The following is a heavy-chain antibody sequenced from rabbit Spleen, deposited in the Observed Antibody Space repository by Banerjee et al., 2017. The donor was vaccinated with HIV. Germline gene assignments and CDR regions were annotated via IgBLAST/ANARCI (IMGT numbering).Heavy chain of an antibody. CDR3: ARSIYAGSSYLEIMVLDL. CDR2: IFAVSGFT. Sequence: QEQLVESGGGLVQPGGSLKLSCTASGFSFSNKAVMCWVRQAPGKGLEWIGCIFAVSGFTYYASWAKGRFTISKTSSTTVTLQMTSLTAADTATYFCARSIYAGSSYLEIMVLDLWGQGTLVTVS. CDR1: GFSFSNKAV. D-gene: IGHD8-1*01. J-gene: IGHJ3*01. V-gene: IGHV1S45*01.